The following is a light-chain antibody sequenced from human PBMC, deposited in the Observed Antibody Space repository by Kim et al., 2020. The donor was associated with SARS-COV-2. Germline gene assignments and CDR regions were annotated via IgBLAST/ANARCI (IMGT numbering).Light chain of an antibody. CDR2: SGS. CDR3: QVWDSSLDHPV. V-gene: IGLV3-21*04. J-gene: IGLJ2*01. CDR1: NIGDKS. Sequence: PGEQAKLTGLGSNIGDKSVHGYQKRPGQAPVSVIYSGSDRPSGIPERFSGSNSGNTATLTISRVEAGDEAEYYCQVWDSSLDHPVFGGGTQLTVL.